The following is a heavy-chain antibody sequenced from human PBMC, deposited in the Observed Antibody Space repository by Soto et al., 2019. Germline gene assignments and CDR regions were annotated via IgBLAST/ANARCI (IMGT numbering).Heavy chain of an antibody. CDR3: AKIVVVPAPWKNAFDI. Sequence: QVQLVESGGGVVQPGRSLRLSCAASGFTFSSYGMHWVRQAPGKGLEWVAVISYDGSNKYYADSVKGRFTISRDNSKNTLYLQMNSLRAEDTAVHYCAKIVVVPAPWKNAFDIWGQGTMVTVSS. CDR1: GFTFSSYG. V-gene: IGHV3-30*18. CDR2: ISYDGSNK. J-gene: IGHJ3*02. D-gene: IGHD2-2*01.